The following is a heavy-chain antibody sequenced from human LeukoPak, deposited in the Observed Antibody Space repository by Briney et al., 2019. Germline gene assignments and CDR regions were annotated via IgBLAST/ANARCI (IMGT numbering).Heavy chain of an antibody. Sequence: SETLSLTCIVSGGSISSSSYYWGWIRQPPGKGLEWIGSIYYSGSTYYSPSLKSRVTISVDTSKNQFSLKLSSVTAADTAVYYCARGGGMGHYYYYMDVWGKGTTVTISS. D-gene: IGHD5-24*01. CDR3: ARGGGMGHYYYYMDV. CDR2: IYYSGST. J-gene: IGHJ6*03. CDR1: GGSISSSSYY. V-gene: IGHV4-39*07.